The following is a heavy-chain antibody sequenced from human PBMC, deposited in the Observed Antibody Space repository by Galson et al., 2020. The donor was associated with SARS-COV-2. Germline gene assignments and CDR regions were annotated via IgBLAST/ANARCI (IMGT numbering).Heavy chain of an antibody. CDR1: GFTFSSYG. V-gene: IGHV3-33*01. J-gene: IGHJ6*02. CDR3: ARGILGGPPYYYDGMDV. D-gene: IGHD3-16*01. CDR2: IWYDGSNK. Sequence: GGSLRLSCAASGFTFSSYGMHWVRQAPGKGLEWVAVIWYDGSNKYYADSVKGRFTISRDNSKNTLYLQMNSLRAEDTAVYYCARGILGGPPYYYDGMDVWGQGTTVTVSS.